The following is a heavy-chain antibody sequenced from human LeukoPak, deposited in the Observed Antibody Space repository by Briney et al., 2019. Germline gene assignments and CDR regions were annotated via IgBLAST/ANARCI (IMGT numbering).Heavy chain of an antibody. V-gene: IGHV7-4-1*02. CDR3: ARGIGIGSGWYVDGTYYFDY. CDR2: INTNTGNP. CDR1: GYTFTSYA. D-gene: IGHD6-19*01. J-gene: IGHJ4*02. Sequence: WASVKVSCKASGYTFTSYAMNWVRQAPGQGLEWMGWINTNTGNPTYAQGFTGRFVFSLDTSVSTAYLQISSLKAEDTAVYYCARGIGIGSGWYVDGTYYFDYWGQGTLVTVSS.